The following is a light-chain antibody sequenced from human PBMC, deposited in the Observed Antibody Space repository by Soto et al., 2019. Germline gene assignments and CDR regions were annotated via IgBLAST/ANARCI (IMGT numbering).Light chain of an antibody. Sequence: DIVVTQSPDSLAVSLGERATINCKSSQSVLYSSNNKNYLAWYQQKPGQPPKLLIYWASARESGVPDRFSGGGSGTDFTLTVSSLQADDVAVYYCQEYLSPPYTFGGGTKVEIK. CDR2: WAS. V-gene: IGKV4-1*01. J-gene: IGKJ4*01. CDR3: QEYLSPPYT. CDR1: QSVLYSSNNKNY.